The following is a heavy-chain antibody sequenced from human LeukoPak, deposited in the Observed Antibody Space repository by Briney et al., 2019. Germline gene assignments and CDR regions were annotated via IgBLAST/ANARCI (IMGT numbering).Heavy chain of an antibody. J-gene: IGHJ4*02. CDR3: ARPGIAAAGTSYAGY. Sequence: QPGGSLRLSCAASGFTFSSYGMHWVRQAPGKGLEWVAVISYDGSNKYYADSVKGRFTISRDNSKNTLYLQMNSLRAEDTAVYYCARPGIAAAGTSYAGYWGQGTLVTVSS. CDR2: ISYDGSNK. CDR1: GFTFSSYG. V-gene: IGHV3-30*19. D-gene: IGHD6-13*01.